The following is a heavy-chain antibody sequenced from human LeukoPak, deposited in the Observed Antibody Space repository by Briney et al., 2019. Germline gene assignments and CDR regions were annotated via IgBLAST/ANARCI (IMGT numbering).Heavy chain of an antibody. CDR1: GFSFSNAW. D-gene: IGHD5-12*01. CDR2: IKSKTDGGTI. V-gene: IGHV3-15*01. J-gene: IGHJ4*02. Sequence: GGSLRLSCAASGFSFSNAWMSWVRQAPGKGLEWVGRIKSKTDGGTIEYAAPVKGRFTISRDDSKNTLYLQMNSLKTEDTAVYYCTTLSGFHFHDWGQGTLVTVSS. CDR3: TTLSGFHFHD.